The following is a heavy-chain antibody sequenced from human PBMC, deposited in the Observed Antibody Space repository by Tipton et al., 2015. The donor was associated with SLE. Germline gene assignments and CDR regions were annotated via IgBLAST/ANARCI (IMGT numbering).Heavy chain of an antibody. V-gene: IGHV4-59*11. CDR2: IYYSGST. Sequence: TLSLTCTVSGGSISSHYWSWIRQPPGKGLEWIGYIYYSGSTNYNPSLKSRVTISVDTSKNQFSLKLSSVTAADTAVYYCARMCGGDCYRYWYFDLWGRGTLVTVSS. CDR1: GGSISSHY. J-gene: IGHJ2*01. CDR3: ARMCGGDCYRYWYFDL. D-gene: IGHD2-21*01.